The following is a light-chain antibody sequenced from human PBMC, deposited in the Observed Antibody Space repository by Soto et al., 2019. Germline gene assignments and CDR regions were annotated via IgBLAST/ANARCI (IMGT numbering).Light chain of an antibody. CDR2: GAS. V-gene: IGKV3-20*01. Sequence: VLTQSPGTLSLSPGERATLSCRASQTLSSRHLAWYQQKPGQAPRLLIDGASSRATGVPDGFSGTGSGTDFTLTISRLEPEDFAVFYCQQYGNSPITFGQGTRLEIK. CDR1: QTLSSRH. CDR3: QQYGNSPIT. J-gene: IGKJ5*01.